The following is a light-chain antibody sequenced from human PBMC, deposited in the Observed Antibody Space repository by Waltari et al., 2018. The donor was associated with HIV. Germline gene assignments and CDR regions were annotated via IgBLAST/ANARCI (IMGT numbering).Light chain of an antibody. Sequence: SFVLTQPPSVSVAPGQTATISCGESNIGSRSMHWYQLKPGQAPVLVVYDDSDRPSGIPERFAGSNSGNTATLTISRVEAGDEADYFCQVWDTSSDHVDYVFGTGTKVTVL. CDR3: QVWDTSSDHVDYV. CDR1: NIGSRS. CDR2: DDS. V-gene: IGLV3-21*02. J-gene: IGLJ1*01.